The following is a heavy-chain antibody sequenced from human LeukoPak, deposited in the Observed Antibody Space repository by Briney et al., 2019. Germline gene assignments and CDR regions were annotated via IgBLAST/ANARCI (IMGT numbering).Heavy chain of an antibody. D-gene: IGHD1-26*01. CDR2: IGDSDIMT. V-gene: IGHV3-23*01. J-gene: IGHJ4*02. CDR1: GFTFSINA. Sequence: PGGSLRLSCAASGFTFSINAMRGLRQAPGKGLEWVSTIGDSDIMTHYSDSVKGRFTISRHDSKNTLYLQMNSLRADDTAVYYCAKDQAPTVGSTNFWGQGTLVTVSS. CDR3: AKDQAPTVGSTNF.